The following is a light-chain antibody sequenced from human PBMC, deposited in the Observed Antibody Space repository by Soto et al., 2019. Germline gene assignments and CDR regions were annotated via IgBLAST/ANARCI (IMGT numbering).Light chain of an antibody. CDR1: QSVSNN. V-gene: IGKV3-15*01. CDR3: QQYNNWPPLT. J-gene: IGKJ4*01. Sequence: EIVMTQSPATLSVSPGESATLSCRASQSVSNNLAWYQQKRGQAPRLLIYGASTRAIGIPARFSGGGSGTEFTLTISSLQSEDFAVYYCQQYNNWPPLTFGGGTKVDIK. CDR2: GAS.